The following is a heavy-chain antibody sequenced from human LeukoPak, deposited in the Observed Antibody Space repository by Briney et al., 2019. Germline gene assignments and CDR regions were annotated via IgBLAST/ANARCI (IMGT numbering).Heavy chain of an antibody. V-gene: IGHV4-39*07. Sequence: SETLSLTCTVSGGSIRSTTHYWGWIRQPPGKGLEWIASIYYTGNTYYNPSLMSRVTISVDTSKNQFSLHLSSVAAADTAVYYCARAPHFFDTSGSRYYFDSWGQGALVTVSS. D-gene: IGHD3-22*01. J-gene: IGHJ4*02. CDR3: ARAPHFFDTSGSRYYFDS. CDR2: IYYTGNT. CDR1: GGSIRSTTHY.